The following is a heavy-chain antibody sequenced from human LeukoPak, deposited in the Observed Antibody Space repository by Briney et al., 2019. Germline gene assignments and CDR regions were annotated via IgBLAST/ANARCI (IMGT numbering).Heavy chain of an antibody. CDR3: ARGLVHDTSGYYSDY. D-gene: IGHD3-22*01. CDR1: GFTFSAFW. J-gene: IGHJ4*02. Sequence: GGSLRLSCAASGFTFSAFWMHWVRQAPGKGLVWVSRIDSDGSSTTYADSVKGRFTVSRDNAKNTLYLQMDSLRAEDSAVYYCARGLVHDTSGYYSDYWGQGILVTVSS. CDR2: IDSDGSST. V-gene: IGHV3-74*01.